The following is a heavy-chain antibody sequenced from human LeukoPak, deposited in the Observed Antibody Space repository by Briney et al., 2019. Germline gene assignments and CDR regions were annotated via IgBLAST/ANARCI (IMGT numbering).Heavy chain of an antibody. D-gene: IGHD6-19*01. J-gene: IGHJ4*02. CDR1: GGSFSGYY. CDR3: ARVSSGNSIDY. Sequence: SETLPLTCAVYGGSFSGYYWSWIRQPPGKGLEWIGEINHSGSTNYNPSLKSRVTISVDTSKNQFSLKLSSVTAADTAVYYCARVSSGNSIDYWGQGTLVTVSS. V-gene: IGHV4-34*01. CDR2: INHSGST.